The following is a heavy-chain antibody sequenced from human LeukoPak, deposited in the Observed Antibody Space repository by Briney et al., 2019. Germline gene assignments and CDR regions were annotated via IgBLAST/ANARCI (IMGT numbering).Heavy chain of an antibody. Sequence: SETLSLTCTVSGGSISSYYWSWIRQPPGKGLEWIWYIYYSGSTNYNPSLKSRVTISVDTSKNQFSLKLSSVTAADTAVYYCARTRYFDWYYFDYWGQGTLVTVSS. CDR2: IYYSGST. V-gene: IGHV4-59*01. CDR3: ARTRYFDWYYFDY. CDR1: GGSISSYY. D-gene: IGHD3-9*01. J-gene: IGHJ4*02.